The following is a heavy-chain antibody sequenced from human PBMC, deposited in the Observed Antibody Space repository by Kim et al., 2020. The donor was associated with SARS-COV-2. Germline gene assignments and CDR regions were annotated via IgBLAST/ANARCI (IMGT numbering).Heavy chain of an antibody. Sequence: GGSLRLSCAASGFTFDDYAMHWVRQPPGKGLEWVSGINWNSGSTGYAASVKGRFTISRDNARNSLYLEMNSLRADDTALYFCARDIAHYYGSGSYFGYWGQGPQVPVSP. CDR3: ARDIAHYYGSGSYFGY. J-gene: IGHJ4*02. CDR2: INWNSGST. CDR1: GFTFDDYA. D-gene: IGHD3-10*01. V-gene: IGHV3-9*01.